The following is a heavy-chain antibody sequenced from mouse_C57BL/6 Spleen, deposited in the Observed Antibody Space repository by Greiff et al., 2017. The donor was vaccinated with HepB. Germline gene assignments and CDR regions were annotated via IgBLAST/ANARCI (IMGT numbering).Heavy chain of an antibody. V-gene: IGHV1-55*01. J-gene: IGHJ1*03. D-gene: IGHD1-1*01. CDR1: GYTFTSYW. CDR3: AREVAYYYGSSYGYFDV. CDR2: IYPGSGST. Sequence: QVQLQQSGAELVKPGASVKMSCKASGYTFTSYWITWVKQRPGQGLEWIGDIYPGSGSTNYNEKFKSKATLTVDTSSSTAYMQLISLTSEDSAVYYCAREVAYYYGSSYGYFDVWGTGTTVTVSS.